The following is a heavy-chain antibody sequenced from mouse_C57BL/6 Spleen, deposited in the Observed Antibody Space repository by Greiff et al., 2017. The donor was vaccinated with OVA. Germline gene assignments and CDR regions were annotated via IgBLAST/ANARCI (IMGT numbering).Heavy chain of an antibody. CDR3: ARNYYGSSYNYFDY. CDR2: IDPNSGGT. D-gene: IGHD1-1*01. Sequence: QVQLQQSGAELVKPGASVKLSCKASGYTFTSYWLHWVKQRPGRGLEWIGRIDPNSGGTKYNEKFKSKATLTVDKPSSTAYMQLSSLTSEDAAVYYCARNYYGSSYNYFDYWGQGTTLTVSS. J-gene: IGHJ2*01. V-gene: IGHV1-72*01. CDR1: GYTFTSYW.